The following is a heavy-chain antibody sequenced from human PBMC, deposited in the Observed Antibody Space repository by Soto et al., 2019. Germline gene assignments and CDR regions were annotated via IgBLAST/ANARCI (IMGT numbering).Heavy chain of an antibody. CDR1: GITFSKAW. CDR3: VIQPRRESTGGDY. V-gene: IGHV3-15*01. J-gene: IGHJ4*02. D-gene: IGHD3-16*02. CDR2: IRSNVDGGTI. Sequence: GGSLRLSCAASGITFSKAWMTWIRQAPGQGLEWVGRIRSNVDGGTIDYGAPVKGRFTISRGDSKDTVYLQMNSLKAEDTAVYFCVIQPRRESTGGDYWGQGTLVTVSS.